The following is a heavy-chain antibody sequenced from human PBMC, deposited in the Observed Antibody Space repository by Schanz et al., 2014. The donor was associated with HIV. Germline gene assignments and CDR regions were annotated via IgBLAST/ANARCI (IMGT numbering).Heavy chain of an antibody. D-gene: IGHD3-10*01. Sequence: QVQLVQSGGGVVQPGRSLRLSCAVSGFTFNNFGMHWVRQAPGKGLEWVAGIWYDGSYTSYADSVTGRFTVSRDNSKNTLYLQMNSLRVEDTAIYYCAKENPIYYYTHGGPFDIWGQGTRLIVSS. V-gene: IGHV3-33*06. J-gene: IGHJ3*02. CDR2: IWYDGSYT. CDR3: AKENPIYYYTHGGPFDI. CDR1: GFTFNNFG.